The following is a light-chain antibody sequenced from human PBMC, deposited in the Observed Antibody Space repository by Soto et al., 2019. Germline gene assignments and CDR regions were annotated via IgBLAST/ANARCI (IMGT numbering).Light chain of an antibody. CDR2: SNN. CDR3: AVWDDSLNGVI. J-gene: IGLJ2*01. Sequence: QSVLTQPPSASGTPGQRVTISCSGSSSNIGSNTVSWYHQLPGSAPKLLIYSNNQRPSGVPDRISGSKSGTSASLAISGLQSEDEGDYYCAVWDDSLNGVIFGGGTKLTVL. V-gene: IGLV1-44*01. CDR1: SSNIGSNT.